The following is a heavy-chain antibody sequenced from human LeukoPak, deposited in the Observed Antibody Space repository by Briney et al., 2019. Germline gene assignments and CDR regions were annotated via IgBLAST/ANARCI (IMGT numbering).Heavy chain of an antibody. D-gene: IGHD1-26*01. J-gene: IGHJ5*02. CDR3: ARLELAGATTNWFDP. Sequence: GESLQISCKGSGYSFTSYWIGWVRQMPGKGLEWMGIIYPGDSDTRYSPSFQGQVTISADKSISTAYLQWSSLKASDTAMYYCARLELAGATTNWFDPWGQGTLVTVSS. V-gene: IGHV5-51*01. CDR2: IYPGDSDT. CDR1: GYSFTSYW.